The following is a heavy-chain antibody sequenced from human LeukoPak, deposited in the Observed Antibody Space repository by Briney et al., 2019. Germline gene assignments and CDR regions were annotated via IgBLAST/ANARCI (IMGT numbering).Heavy chain of an antibody. CDR2: IYYSGST. CDR3: ARRSGKKSYFDY. CDR1: GGSISSSSYY. Sequence: SETLSLTCTVSGGSISSSSYYWGWIRQPPGKGLEWIGSIYYSGSTYYNPSLSSRITISVDTSKNQFSLKLSSVTAADTAVYYCARRSGKKSYFDYWGQGTLVTVSS. J-gene: IGHJ4*02. D-gene: IGHD4-23*01. V-gene: IGHV4-39*01.